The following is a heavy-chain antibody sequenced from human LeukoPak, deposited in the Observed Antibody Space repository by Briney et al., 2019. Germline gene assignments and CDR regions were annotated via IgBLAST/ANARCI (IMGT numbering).Heavy chain of an antibody. V-gene: IGHV7-4-1*02. D-gene: IGHD5-18*01. CDR2: INTNTGNP. CDR3: ASGHSYGYYFEY. J-gene: IGHJ4*02. CDR1: GYSFTSNY. Sequence: ASVKVSCKASGYSFTSNYIHWVRQAPGQGLEWMGWINTNTGNPTYAQGFTGRFVFSVDTTVSTAYLQISSLKAEDTAVYYCASGHSYGYYFEYWGQGTLVTVSS.